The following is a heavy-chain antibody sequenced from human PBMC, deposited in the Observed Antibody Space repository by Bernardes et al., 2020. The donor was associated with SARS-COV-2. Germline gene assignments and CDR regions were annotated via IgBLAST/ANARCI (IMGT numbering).Heavy chain of an antibody. CDR3: ARDRVGFYGATYYFDF. J-gene: IGHJ4*02. CDR2: LSSTSSYI. CDR1: GFTFSSYS. D-gene: IGHD4-17*01. Sequence: GGSLRLSCAASGFTFSSYSMNWVRQAPGKGLEWVSTLSSTSSYIYYADSVQGRFTISRDNAKNSLYLDMSSLRAKDTAVYFCARDRVGFYGATYYFDFWGQGTLVTVSA. V-gene: IGHV3-21*01.